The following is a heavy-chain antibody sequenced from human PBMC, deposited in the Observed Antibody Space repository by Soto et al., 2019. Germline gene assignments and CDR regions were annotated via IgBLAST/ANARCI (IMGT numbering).Heavy chain of an antibody. V-gene: IGHV1-2*02. CDR3: ATPSRGAHTDY. Sequence: ASVKVSCKASGYTFTGYYMHWVRQAPGQGHEWMGWSNPNSGGTNYAQKFKGRVTMTRDTSISTAYMELSRLRSNDTAVYYCATPSRGAHTDYWGQGTLVTVSS. CDR2: SNPNSGGT. CDR1: GYTFTGYY. D-gene: IGHD3-16*01. J-gene: IGHJ4*02.